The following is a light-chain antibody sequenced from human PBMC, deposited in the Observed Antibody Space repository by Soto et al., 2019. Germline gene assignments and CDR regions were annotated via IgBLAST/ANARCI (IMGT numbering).Light chain of an antibody. J-gene: IGKJ5*01. CDR2: GAS. CDR1: QSININ. V-gene: IGKV3-15*01. Sequence: EIVMTQSPATLSVSPGERATLSCGASQSININLDWYQKKTGQAPRLLIYGASTRATGLPARFSGSGYGTELTIIISSLQYEDSAVYYCQQYDNWTITFGHGTRLEIK. CDR3: QQYDNWTIT.